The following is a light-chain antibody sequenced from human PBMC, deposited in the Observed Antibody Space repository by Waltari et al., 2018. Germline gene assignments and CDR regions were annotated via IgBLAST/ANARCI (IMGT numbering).Light chain of an antibody. CDR2: VAS. V-gene: IGKV3-15*01. CDR3: QQYNNWPPEYT. Sequence: EIVMTQSPATLSVSPGESATLSCSASQSVSSNLAWYQQKPGQAPRLLIYVASTRATGIPARFSGSGSGTEFTLTISSLQSEDFAVYYCQQYNNWPPEYTFGQGTKLEIK. CDR1: QSVSSN. J-gene: IGKJ2*01.